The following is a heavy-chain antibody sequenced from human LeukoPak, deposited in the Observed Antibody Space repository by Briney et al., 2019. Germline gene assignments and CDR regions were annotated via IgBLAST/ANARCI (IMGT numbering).Heavy chain of an antibody. CDR1: GFTFSSYW. V-gene: IGHV3-7*01. J-gene: IGHJ4*02. D-gene: IGHD1-26*01. CDR3: ARDGLGKHSGSYSRY. Sequence: GGSLRLSCAASGFTFSSYWMSWVRQAPGKGLEWVANIKQDGSEKYYVDSVKGRFTISRDNAKNSLYLQMNSLRAEDTAVYYCARDGLGKHSGSYSRYWGQGTLVTVSS. CDR2: IKQDGSEK.